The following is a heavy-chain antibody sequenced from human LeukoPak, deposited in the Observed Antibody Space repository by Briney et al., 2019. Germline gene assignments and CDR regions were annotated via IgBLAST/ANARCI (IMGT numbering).Heavy chain of an antibody. CDR3: ARDGYSDSSGYDYPPSV. D-gene: IGHD3-22*01. J-gene: IGHJ4*02. Sequence: PSETLSLTCTVSGGSISSYYWSWIRQPPGKGLEWIGYMSYSGSSNYNPSLRSRVTISVDASKKQFSLKLGSVTAADTAVYYCARDGYSDSSGYDYPPSVWGQGTLVTVSS. CDR1: GGSISSYY. V-gene: IGHV4-59*01. CDR2: MSYSGSS.